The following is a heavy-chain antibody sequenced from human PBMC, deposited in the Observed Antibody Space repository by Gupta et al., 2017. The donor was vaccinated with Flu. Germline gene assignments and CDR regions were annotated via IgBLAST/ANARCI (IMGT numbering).Heavy chain of an antibody. V-gene: IGHV3-30*18. CDR2: VSYDGSNE. CDR3: AKARSAGTPPSYSFDS. J-gene: IGHJ4*02. D-gene: IGHD2-15*01. Sequence: APGKVLEWVAAVSYDGSNEYYADSVKGRFTISRDNPKNTLFLLLNSLKIEDTAVYYCAKARSAGTPPSYSFDSWGQGTLVTVSS.